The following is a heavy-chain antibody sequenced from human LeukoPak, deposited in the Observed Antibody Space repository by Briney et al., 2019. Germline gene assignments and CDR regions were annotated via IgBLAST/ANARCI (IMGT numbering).Heavy chain of an antibody. J-gene: IGHJ4*02. V-gene: IGHV4-34*01. Sequence: PSETLSLTCAVYGESFSGYYWSWIRQPLGKGLEWIGEINHSGSTNYNPSLKSRVTISVDTSKNQFSLKLSSVTAADTAVYYCARGRRWFGELFPFFDYWGEGTLVTVSS. D-gene: IGHD3-10*01. CDR2: INHSGST. CDR1: GESFSGYY. CDR3: ARGRRWFGELFPFFDY.